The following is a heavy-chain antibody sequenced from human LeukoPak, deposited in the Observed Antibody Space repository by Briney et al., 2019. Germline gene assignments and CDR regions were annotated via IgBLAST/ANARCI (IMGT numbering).Heavy chain of an antibody. V-gene: IGHV5-51*01. D-gene: IGHD2-15*01. CDR3: ARAHHGSHYWEFDP. Sequence: GESLKIPCLDSGYSFTDYWIGWVRQMPGKGLEWMGIIHASDSETVYSPSFQGQVTISADKSISTAFLQWSSLKASDTAMYYCARAHHGSHYWEFDPWGQGTLVTVSS. J-gene: IGHJ5*02. CDR1: GYSFTDYW. CDR2: IHASDSET.